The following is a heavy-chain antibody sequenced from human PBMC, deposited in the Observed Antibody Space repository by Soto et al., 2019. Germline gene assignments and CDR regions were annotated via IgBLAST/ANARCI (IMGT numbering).Heavy chain of an antibody. CDR2: IIPFGGTA. D-gene: IGHD4-17*01. CDR3: ARGPGEYNYSEY. Sequence: AVKVSCKASGGTVSNYAINWVRQAPGQGLEWMGGIIPFGGTANHEQKFQGRVTITADESTSTAYMERSSLRSEDTAVYYCARGPGEYNYSEYRAQGPLVTLSS. J-gene: IGHJ4*02. V-gene: IGHV1-69*13. CDR1: GGTVSNYA.